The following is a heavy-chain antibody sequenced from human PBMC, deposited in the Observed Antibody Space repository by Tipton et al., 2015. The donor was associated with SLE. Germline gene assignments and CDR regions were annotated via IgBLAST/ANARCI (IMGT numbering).Heavy chain of an antibody. J-gene: IGHJ4*02. V-gene: IGHV3-30*02. CDR1: GFTFSIYG. CDR2: IRYDGSNK. CDR3: AKDNDGGYFDY. D-gene: IGHD3-16*01. Sequence: SLRLSCAASGFTFSIYGMHWVRPAPGKGLEWVAFIRYDGSNKDYADSVKGRFTISRDNSKNTLYLQMNSLRAEDTAVYYCAKDNDGGYFDYWGQGTLVTVSS.